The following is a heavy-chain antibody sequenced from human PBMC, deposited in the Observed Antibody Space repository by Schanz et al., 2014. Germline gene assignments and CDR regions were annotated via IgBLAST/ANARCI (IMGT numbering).Heavy chain of an antibody. CDR3: ARDGDFDY. Sequence: EVQLLESGGGFVQPGGSLRLSCVASGVTFSSYAMSWVRQASGKGLEWVSAISGSGASTYYADSVKGRFTISRDNSKNTLCLQMSSLRAEDTAVYYYARDGDFDYWGQGTLVTVSS. CDR1: GVTFSSYA. CDR2: ISGSGAST. J-gene: IGHJ4*02. V-gene: IGHV3-23*01.